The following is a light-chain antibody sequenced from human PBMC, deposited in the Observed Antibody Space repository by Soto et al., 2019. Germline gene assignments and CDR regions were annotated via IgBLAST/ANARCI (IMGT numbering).Light chain of an antibody. J-gene: IGLJ1*01. CDR2: RDH. CDR3: NSQRSSGTRV. V-gene: IGLV1-44*01. CDR1: RYNIGSNT. Sequence: QSVLTQPPSASGTPGQRVTISCSGSRYNIGSNTVNWYQQVPGTAPRLLIHRDHQRPSGVPDRFSGSKSGTSASLAISGLQSEDEADYYCNSQRSSGTRVFGTGTKLTVL.